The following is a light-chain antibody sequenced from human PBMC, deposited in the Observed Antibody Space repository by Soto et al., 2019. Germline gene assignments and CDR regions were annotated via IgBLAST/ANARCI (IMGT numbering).Light chain of an antibody. CDR2: KAS. CDR3: QQYKSYCT. J-gene: IGKJ2*02. V-gene: IGKV1-5*03. Sequence: DVQMTQSPSTLSASVGDRVAITCRASQNIDRWLAWYQQKPGKAPQLLIYKASTLQSGVPSRFSGSGSGTEFTLTISSLQADDFATYYCQQYKSYCTFGQGTKVDIK. CDR1: QNIDRW.